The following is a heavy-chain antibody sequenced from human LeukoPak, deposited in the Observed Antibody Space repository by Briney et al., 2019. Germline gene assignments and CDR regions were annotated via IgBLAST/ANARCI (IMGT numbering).Heavy chain of an antibody. CDR3: ARDEGYISPTHFDY. CDR1: GFTVSGNY. V-gene: IGHV3-53*01. Sequence: GGSLRLSCAVSGFTVSGNYMSWVRQAPGKGLEWVSLIYSGGTTYYADSVKGRFTISRDNSKNTLYLQMNSLRAEDTAVYYCARDEGYISPTHFDYWGQGTLVTVSS. J-gene: IGHJ4*02. D-gene: IGHD6-13*01. CDR2: IYSGGTT.